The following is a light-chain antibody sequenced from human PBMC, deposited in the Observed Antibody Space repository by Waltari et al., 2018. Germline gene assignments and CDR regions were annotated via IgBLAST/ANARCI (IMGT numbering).Light chain of an antibody. Sequence: EIVLTQSPGTLSLSPGERATLSCRASQRVGNNYLTWYQQKPGQAPRLLIYDVSTRASGIPDRFSGSGSGTDFTLTISRLEPEDLAVYYCQQYGGSPLYTFGQGTKLEIK. J-gene: IGKJ2*01. CDR2: DVS. CDR1: QRVGNNY. CDR3: QQYGGSPLYT. V-gene: IGKV3-20*01.